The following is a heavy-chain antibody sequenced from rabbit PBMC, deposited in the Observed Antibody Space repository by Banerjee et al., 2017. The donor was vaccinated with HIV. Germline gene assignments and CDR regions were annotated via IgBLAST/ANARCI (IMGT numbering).Heavy chain of an antibody. CDR3: ARTHASTNGYPYYFVL. V-gene: IGHV1S43*01. J-gene: IGHJ4*01. D-gene: IGHD1-1*01. Sequence: TISGSDYYASWANGRFTITRSTSLNTVDLKMTSLTGADTATYFCARTHASTNGYPYYFVLWGPGTLVTVS. CDR2: TISGSD.